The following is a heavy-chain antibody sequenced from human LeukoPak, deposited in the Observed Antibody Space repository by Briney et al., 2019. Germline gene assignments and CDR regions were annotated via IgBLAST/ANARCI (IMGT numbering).Heavy chain of an antibody. V-gene: IGHV1-58*01. D-gene: IGHD2-2*01. J-gene: IGHJ6*03. CDR2: IVVGSGNT. Sequence: SVKVSCKASGFTFTSSAVQWVRQARGQRLEWIGWIVVGSGNTNYAQKFQERVTITREMSTSTAYMELSSLRSEDTAVYYCAAVGYCSSTSCYLPSYYYYYMDVWGKGTTVTVSS. CDR1: GFTFTSSA. CDR3: AAVGYCSSTSCYLPSYYYYYMDV.